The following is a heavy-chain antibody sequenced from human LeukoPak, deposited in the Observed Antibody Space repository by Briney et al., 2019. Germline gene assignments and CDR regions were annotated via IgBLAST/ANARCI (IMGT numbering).Heavy chain of an antibody. D-gene: IGHD3-22*01. CDR3: VTYYFDSSGPKKNY. CDR2: INHSGST. J-gene: IGHJ4*02. Sequence: PSETLSLTCAVYGGSFSGYYWSWIRQPPGKGLEWIGEINHSGSTNYNPSLMSRVTISVDTSKKQFSLKLSSVTAADTAVYYCVTYYFDSSGPKKNYWGQGTLVTVSS. CDR1: GGSFSGYY. V-gene: IGHV4-34*01.